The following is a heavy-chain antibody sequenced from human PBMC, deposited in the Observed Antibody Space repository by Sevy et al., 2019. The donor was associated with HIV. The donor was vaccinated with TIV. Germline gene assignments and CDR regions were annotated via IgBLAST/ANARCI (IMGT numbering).Heavy chain of an antibody. Sequence: GGSLRLSCAASGFTFSSYAMSWVRQAPGKGLEWVSAISGSGGSTYYADSVKGRFTISRDNSKNTLYLQMNSLRAEDTAVYYCANRLGCGTNDLCYLDYWGQGTLVTVSS. CDR3: ANRLGCGTNDLCYLDY. CDR1: GFTFSSYA. V-gene: IGHV3-23*01. D-gene: IGHD2-8*01. J-gene: IGHJ4*02. CDR2: ISGSGGST.